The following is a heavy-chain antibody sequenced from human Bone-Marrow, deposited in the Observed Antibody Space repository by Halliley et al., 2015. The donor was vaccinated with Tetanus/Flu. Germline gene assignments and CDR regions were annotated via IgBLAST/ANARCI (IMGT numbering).Heavy chain of an antibody. J-gene: IGHJ4*02. V-gene: IGHV3-48*03. Sequence: GLGWVSKKSSGGDIIYYADSVKGRFNISRKNAKNSVYLHMNRLGAEDTAVYYCARNVGQVTDYWGQGTLVPVSS. CDR2: KSSGGDII. D-gene: IGHD5-18*01. CDR3: ARNVGQVTDY.